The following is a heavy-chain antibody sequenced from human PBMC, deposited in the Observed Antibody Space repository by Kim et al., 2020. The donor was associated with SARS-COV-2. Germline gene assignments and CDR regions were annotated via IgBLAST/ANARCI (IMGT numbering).Heavy chain of an antibody. CDR2: LSGDGRIT. Sequence: GGSLRLSCAASGFTFRNFDYYGMHWVRQAPGKGLEFVSALSGDGRITDYADSVKDRFTISRDNSKNTLYLQMNNLRLEDTAVYYCVTGKAYYYEDWGQG. CDR1: GFTFRNFDYYG. CDR3: VTGKAYYYED. J-gene: IGHJ4*02. D-gene: IGHD3-3*01. V-gene: IGHV3-64D*09.